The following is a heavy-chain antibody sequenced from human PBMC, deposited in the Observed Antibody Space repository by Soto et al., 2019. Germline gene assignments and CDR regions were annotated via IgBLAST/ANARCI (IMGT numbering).Heavy chain of an antibody. V-gene: IGHV3-33*01. CDR2: IWDDGSNK. CDR1: GFTFSSYG. Sequence: GGSLRLSCAASGFTFSSYGMHWVRQAPGKGLEWVAVIWDDGSNKYYADSVKGRFTISRDNSKNTLYLQMNSLRAEDKAVYYCARDQTFRAAAGLESAFDIWGQGTMVTVSS. J-gene: IGHJ3*02. D-gene: IGHD6-13*01. CDR3: ARDQTFRAAAGLESAFDI.